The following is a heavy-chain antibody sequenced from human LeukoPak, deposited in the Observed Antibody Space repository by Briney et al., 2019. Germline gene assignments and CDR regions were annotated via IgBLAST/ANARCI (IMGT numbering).Heavy chain of an antibody. CDR1: GGSISSYY. D-gene: IGHD6-19*01. CDR3: ARGGIAVAGTGY. V-gene: IGHV4-59*08. CDR2: IYFSGST. Sequence: SETLSLTCTVSGGSISSYYWSWIRQPPGKGLEWIGYIYFSGSTNYNPSLKSRVTISVDTSKNQFSLKLSSVTAADTAVYYCARGGIAVAGTGYWGQGTLVTVSS. J-gene: IGHJ4*02.